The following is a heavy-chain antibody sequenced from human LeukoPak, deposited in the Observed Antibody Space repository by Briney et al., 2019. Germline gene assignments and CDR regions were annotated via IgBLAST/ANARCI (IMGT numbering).Heavy chain of an antibody. J-gene: IGHJ3*02. D-gene: IGHD2-2*01. CDR3: ARGALFYCSTANCRDAFDI. CDR1: GGSFSGYY. V-gene: IGHV4-34*01. Sequence: SETLSLTCAVYGGSFSGYYWSCIRQPPGKGLEWIGEIDHSGSTNYNPSLKSRVTISVDTSKNQFSLKLSSVTAADTAVYYCARGALFYCSTANCRDAFDIWGQGTMVTVSS. CDR2: IDHSGST.